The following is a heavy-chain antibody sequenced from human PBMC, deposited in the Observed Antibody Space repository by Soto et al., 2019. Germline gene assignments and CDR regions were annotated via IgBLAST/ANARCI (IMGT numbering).Heavy chain of an antibody. D-gene: IGHD6-13*01. CDR3: AGDKGAGVAWGSWLNGWWFGP. J-gene: IGHJ5*02. Sequence: SETLSLTCPVSGGSISSSSYYWGWIRQPPGKGLEWIGSIYYSGSTYYNPSLKSRVTISVDTSKNQFSLKLSSVTAADTAVYYRAGDKGAGVAWGSWLNGWWFGPWGQGTLVTVSS. V-gene: IGHV4-39*01. CDR2: IYYSGST. CDR1: GGSISSSSYY.